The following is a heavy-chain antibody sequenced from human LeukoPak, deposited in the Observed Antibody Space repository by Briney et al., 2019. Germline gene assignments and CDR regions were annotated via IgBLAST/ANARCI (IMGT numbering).Heavy chain of an antibody. J-gene: IGHJ3*02. CDR3: ARDIGIYPHVAFDI. V-gene: IGHV4-39*07. CDR1: GGSISSSSYY. D-gene: IGHD1-26*01. Sequence: SETLSLTCTVSGGSISSSSYYWGWIRQPPGMGLEWIGNIYYSGSTYYNPSLKSRVTISVDTSMTQFSLRLTSVTAADTAVYFCARDIGIYPHVAFDIWGQGTMVTVSS. CDR2: IYYSGST.